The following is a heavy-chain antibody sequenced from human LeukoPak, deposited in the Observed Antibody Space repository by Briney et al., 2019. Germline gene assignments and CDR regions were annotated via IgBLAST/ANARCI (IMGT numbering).Heavy chain of an antibody. CDR1: GFTFSSYA. CDR3: VKGMTSMGDY. Sequence: PGGSLRLSCAASGFTFSSYAMSWVRQTPGKGLEWVSRISSSGTFYAYSVKGRFIISRDDSKNMLYMHMNSLRAEDTAVYYCVKGMTSMGDYWGQGTLVTVSS. V-gene: IGHV3-23*01. D-gene: IGHD2-8*01. CDR2: ISSSGT. J-gene: IGHJ4*02.